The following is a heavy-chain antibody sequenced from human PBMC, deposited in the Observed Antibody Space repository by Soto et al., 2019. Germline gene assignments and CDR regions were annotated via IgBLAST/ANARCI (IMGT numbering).Heavy chain of an antibody. CDR2: IKRDGSTR. J-gene: IGHJ3*02. D-gene: IGHD4-17*01. V-gene: IGHV3-7*01. CDR3: VRDESPSVSGHYYDAFVI. CDR1: GFTFSSYW. Sequence: PGGSLRLSCVASGFTFSSYWMIWVRQAPGKGLEWVANIKRDGSTRYYLDSVKGRFTLSRDNAQSSLYLQMNSLRAEDTAVYYCVRDESPSVSGHYYDAFVIWGQATMGTLSS.